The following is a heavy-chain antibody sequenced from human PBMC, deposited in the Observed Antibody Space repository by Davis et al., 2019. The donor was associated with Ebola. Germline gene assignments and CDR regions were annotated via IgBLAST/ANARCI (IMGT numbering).Heavy chain of an antibody. D-gene: IGHD3-22*01. CDR3: ARVVTMIVVT. V-gene: IGHV3-7*01. J-gene: IGHJ4*02. CDR2: IENDGSKK. CDR1: GFTFGNAW. Sequence: GGSLRLSCAASGFTFGNAWMNWVRQAPGKGLEWVATIENDGSKKYYMDSVKGRFTISRDNAKNSLYLQMNSLRAEDTAVYYCARVVTMIVVTWGQGTLVTVSS.